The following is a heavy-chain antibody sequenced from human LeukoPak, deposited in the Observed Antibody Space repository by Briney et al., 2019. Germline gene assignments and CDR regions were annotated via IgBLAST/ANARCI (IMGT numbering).Heavy chain of an antibody. CDR1: GGSFSGYY. CDR2: INHSGST. J-gene: IGHJ4*02. Sequence: ASETLSLTCAVYGGSFSGYYWSWIRQPPGKGLEWIGEINHSGSTNYNPSLKSRVTISVDTSKNQFSLKLSSVTAADTAVYYCARAGYSYGPYYFDYWGQGTLVTVSS. CDR3: ARAGYSYGPYYFDY. D-gene: IGHD5-18*01. V-gene: IGHV4-34*01.